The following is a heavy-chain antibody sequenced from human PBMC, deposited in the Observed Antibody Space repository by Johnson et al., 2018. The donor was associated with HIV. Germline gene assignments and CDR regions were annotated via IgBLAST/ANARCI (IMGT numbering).Heavy chain of an antibody. Sequence: VQLVESGGGLVQPGGSLRLSCAASGFTVSSNYMSWVRQAPGKGLEWVSIIYSGGSTYYADSVKGRFTFSRDNSKNTLYLQMNSLRAEDTAVHYCVGGSPDDAFDIWGEGTMVTVSS. CDR3: VGGSPDDAFDI. D-gene: IGHD3-16*01. V-gene: IGHV3-53*01. J-gene: IGHJ3*02. CDR1: GFTVSSNY. CDR2: IYSGGST.